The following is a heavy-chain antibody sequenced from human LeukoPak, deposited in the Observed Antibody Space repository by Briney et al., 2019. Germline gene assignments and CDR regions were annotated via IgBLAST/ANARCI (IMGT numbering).Heavy chain of an antibody. J-gene: IGHJ6*03. Sequence: SETLSLTCTVSGGSISSSSYYWGWIRQPPGKGLEWIGSIYYSGSTYYNPSLKSRVTISVDTSKNQFSLKLSSVTAADTAVYYCARPYSSSWPYYYYYMDVWGKGTTVTVSS. CDR3: ARPYSSSWPYYYYYMDV. CDR2: IYYSGST. D-gene: IGHD6-13*01. CDR1: GGSISSSSYY. V-gene: IGHV4-39*01.